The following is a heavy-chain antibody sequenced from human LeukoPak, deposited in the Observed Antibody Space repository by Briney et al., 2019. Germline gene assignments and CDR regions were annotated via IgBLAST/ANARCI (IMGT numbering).Heavy chain of an antibody. D-gene: IGHD3-10*01. Sequence: PGGSLRLSCAASGFTVDTTYMTWVRQAPGKGLEWVSILYSGGTTYYADSVKGRFTISRDNSENTLYLQMNSLRAEDTAVYYCAKISGVGSGSYYWFDPWGQETLVTVSS. CDR1: GFTVDTTY. J-gene: IGHJ5*02. CDR2: LYSGGTT. CDR3: AKISGVGSGSYYWFDP. V-gene: IGHV3-66*01.